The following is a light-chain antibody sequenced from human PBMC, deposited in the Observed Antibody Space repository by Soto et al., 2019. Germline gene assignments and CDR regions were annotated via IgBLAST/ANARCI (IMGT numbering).Light chain of an antibody. CDR1: QSVRSTS. CDR2: GAS. Sequence: DIVLTQSPGTLSLSPGERPTLSCRASQSVRSTSLACYQQKPGQAPRLLIYGASSRATGIPDRFSGGGSGTDFTLTISRLEPEDFAVYYCQHYGSSHPITFGHGTRLEIK. V-gene: IGKV3-20*01. J-gene: IGKJ5*01. CDR3: QHYGSSHPIT.